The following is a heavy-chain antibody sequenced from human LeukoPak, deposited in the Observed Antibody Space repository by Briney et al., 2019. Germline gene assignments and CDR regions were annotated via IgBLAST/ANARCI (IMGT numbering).Heavy chain of an antibody. CDR2: IIPILGIA. CDR1: GGTFSSYA. J-gene: IGHJ4*02. CDR3: ARDGGSSGSYLTY. V-gene: IGHV1-69*04. Sequence: SVKVSCKASGGTFSSYAISWVRQAPGQGLEWMGRIIPILGIANYAQKFQGRVTITADKSTSTAYMELSSLRSEDTAVYYCARDGGSSGSYLTYWGQGTLVTVSS. D-gene: IGHD1-26*01.